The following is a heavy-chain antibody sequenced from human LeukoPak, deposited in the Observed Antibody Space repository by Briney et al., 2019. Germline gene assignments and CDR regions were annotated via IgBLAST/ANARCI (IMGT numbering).Heavy chain of an antibody. CDR3: ASGHAIYDSSGYYYH. CDR2: ISPGGGTT. J-gene: IGHJ5*02. CDR1: GFSFGSEA. Sequence: PGGSLRLSCVVSGFSFGSEAMSWVRQAPGRGLEWVSSISPGGGTTYYADSVKGRFTISRDNSKNTLYLQMNSLRAEDTAVYYCASGHAIYDSSGYYYHWGQGTLVTVSS. D-gene: IGHD3-22*01. V-gene: IGHV3-23*01.